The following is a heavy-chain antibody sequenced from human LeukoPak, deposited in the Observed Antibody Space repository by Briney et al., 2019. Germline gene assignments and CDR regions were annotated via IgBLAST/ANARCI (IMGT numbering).Heavy chain of an antibody. CDR2: ISSSSSYI. J-gene: IGHJ4*02. V-gene: IGHV3-21*04. D-gene: IGHD6-19*01. Sequence: GGSLRLSCAASGFTFSSYSMNWVRQAPGKGLEWVSSISSSSSYIYYADSVKGRFTISRDNSKNTLYLQMNSLRAEDTAVYYCAKSRVAGIKAYWGQGTLVTVSS. CDR1: GFTFSSYS. CDR3: AKSRVAGIKAY.